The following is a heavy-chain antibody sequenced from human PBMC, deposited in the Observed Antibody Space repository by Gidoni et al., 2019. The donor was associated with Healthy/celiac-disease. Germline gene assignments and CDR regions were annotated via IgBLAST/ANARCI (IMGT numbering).Heavy chain of an antibody. D-gene: IGHD2-15*01. Sequence: LSCAASGFTFSSYAMSWVRQAPGKGLEWVSAISGSGGSTYYADSVKGRFTISRDNSKNTLYLQMNSLRAEDTAVYYCAKAPSSPRYCSGGSCYSGYYYYMDVWGKGTTVTVSS. V-gene: IGHV3-23*01. J-gene: IGHJ6*03. CDR3: AKAPSSPRYCSGGSCYSGYYYYMDV. CDR2: ISGSGGST. CDR1: GFTFSSYA.